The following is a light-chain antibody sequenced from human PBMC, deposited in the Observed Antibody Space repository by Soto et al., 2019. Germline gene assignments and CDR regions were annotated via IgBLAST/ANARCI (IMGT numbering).Light chain of an antibody. CDR3: QSYDSSLSGPVI. CDR1: SSNIGAGYD. CDR2: GNT. V-gene: IGLV1-40*01. Sequence: QSVLTQPPSVSGAPGQTVTISCTGSSSNIGAGYDVHWYQQLPGTAPKLLIHGNTNRPSGVPDRFSGSKTGTSASLAITGLQAEDEADYYCQSYDSSLSGPVIFGGGTKLTVL. J-gene: IGLJ2*01.